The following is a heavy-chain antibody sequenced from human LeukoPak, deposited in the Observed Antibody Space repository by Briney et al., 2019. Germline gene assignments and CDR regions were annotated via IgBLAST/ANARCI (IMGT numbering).Heavy chain of an antibody. D-gene: IGHD6-19*01. CDR1: GGSISSSSYY. Sequence: PSETLSLTCTVSGGSISSSSYYWGWIRQPPGKGLEWIGSIYYSGSTYYNPSLKSRVTISVDTSKNQFSLKLSSVTAAGTAVYYCARDRIAVAGTDQRPYYMDVWGKGTTVTISS. V-gene: IGHV4-39*07. J-gene: IGHJ6*03. CDR2: IYYSGST. CDR3: ARDRIAVAGTDQRPYYMDV.